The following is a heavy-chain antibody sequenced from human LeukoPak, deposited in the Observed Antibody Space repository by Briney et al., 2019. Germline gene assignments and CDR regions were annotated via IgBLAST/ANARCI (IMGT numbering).Heavy chain of an antibody. CDR3: ARGRFPGSGSYYNSFDY. V-gene: IGHV1-18*01. D-gene: IGHD3-10*01. Sequence: GASVKVSCKTSGYTFTGYAITWVRQAPGQGLEWMGWANVDNGDTNYAQKFQGRVTMTTDTSTNTAFLELRSLTSDDTAVYYCARGRFPGSGSYYNSFDYWGQGALVTVSS. J-gene: IGHJ4*02. CDR1: GYTFTGYA. CDR2: ANVDNGDT.